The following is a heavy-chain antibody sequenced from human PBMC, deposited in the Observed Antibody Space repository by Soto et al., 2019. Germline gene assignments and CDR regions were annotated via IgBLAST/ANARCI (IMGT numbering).Heavy chain of an antibody. Sequence: SETLSLTCNVSGVSISDTSYYWGWIRQPPGKGLEWIGTLYFSGTTFYNPSLKSRLTISVDTSKNQFSLRLSSVTAADPAVYSCARRGSHWGQGTLVTVSS. CDR1: GVSISDTSYY. CDR3: ARRGSH. V-gene: IGHV4-39*01. CDR2: LYFSGTT. J-gene: IGHJ4*02.